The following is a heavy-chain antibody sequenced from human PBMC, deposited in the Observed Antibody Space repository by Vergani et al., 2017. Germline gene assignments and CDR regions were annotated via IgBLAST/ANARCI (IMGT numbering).Heavy chain of an antibody. CDR2: INTTTGNP. D-gene: IGHD3-10*01. CDR1: GYTFTRYA. Sequence: QVQLVQSGSELKKPGASVKISCKASGYTFTRYAINWVRQAPGQGLEWMGWINTTTGNPTYAQGFTGRFVFSLDTSVTAAYLQINSLKAEDSALYYCARDRVAYSGFYYGMDVWGQGTTVTVSS. V-gene: IGHV7-4-1*02. CDR3: ARDRVAYSGFYYGMDV. J-gene: IGHJ6*02.